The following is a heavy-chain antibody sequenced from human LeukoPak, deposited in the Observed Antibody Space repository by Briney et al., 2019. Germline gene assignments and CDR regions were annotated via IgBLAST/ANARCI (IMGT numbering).Heavy chain of an antibody. D-gene: IGHD2-2*01. V-gene: IGHV3-23*01. CDR1: GGTFSNYA. J-gene: IGHJ5*02. Sequence: SCKASGGTFSNYALHWVRQAPGKGLEWVSVISVSGGSTYYADSVKGRFTISRDNSEKKLYLQMNSLRAEDTAVYYCAKDRHAPGRYCSSTSCLPFDPWGQGTLVTVSS. CDR3: AKDRHAPGRYCSSTSCLPFDP. CDR2: ISVSGGST.